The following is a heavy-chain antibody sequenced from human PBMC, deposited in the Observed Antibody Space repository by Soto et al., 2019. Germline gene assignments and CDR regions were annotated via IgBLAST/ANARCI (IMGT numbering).Heavy chain of an antibody. CDR3: ATGAPPPPSVYYGLDL. CDR1: TFTFKKYV. V-gene: IGHV3-23*01. Sequence: EMQLLESGGGLVRPGGSLRLSCAASTFTFKKYVMSWVRQSPGKGLEWVSAITGTGGATYYAESVKGRFTVSRDNSNNTRFLQMNTLRVEDTAVYFCATGAPPPPSVYYGLDLWGQGTTVTVS. CDR2: ITGTGGAT. D-gene: IGHD3-10*01. J-gene: IGHJ6*02.